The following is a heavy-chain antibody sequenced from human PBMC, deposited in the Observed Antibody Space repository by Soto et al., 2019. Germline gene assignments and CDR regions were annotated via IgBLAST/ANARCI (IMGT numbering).Heavy chain of an antibody. J-gene: IGHJ4*02. CDR1: GGTFSSYA. CDR2: IIPIFGTA. V-gene: IGHV1-69*01. D-gene: IGHD1-26*01. CDR3: ASPSLVGATTDFDY. Sequence: QVQLVQSGAEVKKPGSSVKVSCKASGGTFSSYAISWVRQAPGQGREWMGGIIPIFGTANYAQKFQGRVPITADESTSRAYMEMRSVRSEDTVVYYCASPSLVGATTDFDYWGQGTLVSVSP.